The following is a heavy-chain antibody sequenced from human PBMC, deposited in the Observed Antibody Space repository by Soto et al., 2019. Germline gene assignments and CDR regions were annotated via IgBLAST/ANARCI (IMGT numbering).Heavy chain of an antibody. Sequence: GGSLRLSCAASGFTFSTYGMHWVRQAPGKGLEWLAIIWYDGTNKFYADSVKGRFTVSRDNYKNTLYLQMNGLRAEDTAVYYCATDGPRIAVAGTYPDHWGQGTLVTVSS. CDR2: IWYDGTNK. CDR3: ATDGPRIAVAGTYPDH. CDR1: GFTFSTYG. J-gene: IGHJ4*02. D-gene: IGHD6-19*01. V-gene: IGHV3-33*01.